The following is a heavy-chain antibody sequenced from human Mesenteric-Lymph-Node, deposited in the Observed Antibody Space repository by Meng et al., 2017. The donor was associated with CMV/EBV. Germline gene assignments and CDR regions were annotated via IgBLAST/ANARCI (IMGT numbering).Heavy chain of an antibody. CDR1: GFTFGSYW. Sequence: GESLKISCAASGFTFGSYWMHWVRQVPGKGLMWVSHIDGGGSDTTYADSVKGRFTISRDNAKNLLFLHMEDRRVEDTAIYYCARDVYDIGSPHWGQGAQVTVSS. CDR3: ARDVYDIGSPH. V-gene: IGHV3-74*03. J-gene: IGHJ1*01. CDR2: IDGGGSDT. D-gene: IGHD5/OR15-5a*01.